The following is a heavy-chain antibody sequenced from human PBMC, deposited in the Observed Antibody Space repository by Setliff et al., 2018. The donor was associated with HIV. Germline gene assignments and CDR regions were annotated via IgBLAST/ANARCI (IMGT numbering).Heavy chain of an antibody. J-gene: IGHJ4*02. D-gene: IGHD2-21*01. V-gene: IGHV1-69*06. Sequence: ASVKVSCKSSGGTFNSYAIIWGRQAPGQGLEWMGGIIPAFGTTNYAQKFQGRVTITADTTASTAYMELRNLKSDDTAVYYCARSPPGLLSSYYFDYWGRGTLVTVSS. CDR1: GGTFNSYA. CDR3: ARSPPGLLSSYYFDY. CDR2: IIPAFGTT.